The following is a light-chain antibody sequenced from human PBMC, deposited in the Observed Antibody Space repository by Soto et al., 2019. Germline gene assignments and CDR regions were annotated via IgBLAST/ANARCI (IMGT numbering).Light chain of an antibody. V-gene: IGKV3-20*01. CDR1: QSVGSNY. J-gene: IGKJ3*01. Sequence: EIVLTQSPGTLSLSPGDRATLSCRASQSVGSNYLAWYQRKPGQAPRLLIYDASNRATGIPDRFSGSGSGTDFTLTSSRLEPEDFAVYYCQQYTSSPFLFGPGTKVDIK. CDR2: DAS. CDR3: QQYTSSPFL.